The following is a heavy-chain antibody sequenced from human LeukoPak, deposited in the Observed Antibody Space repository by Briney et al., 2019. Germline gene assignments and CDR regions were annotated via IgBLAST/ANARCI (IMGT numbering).Heavy chain of an antibody. CDR1: GYTFTYYG. V-gene: IGHV1-69*13. CDR3: ARVGDIVVVPAAIGISGAFDI. J-gene: IGHJ3*02. D-gene: IGHD2-2*02. Sequence: ASVKVSCRASGYTFTYYGISWVRQAPGQGLEWMGGIIPIFGTANYAQKFQGRVTITADESTSTAYMELSSLRSEDTAVYYCARVGDIVVVPAAIGISGAFDIWGQGTMVTVSS. CDR2: IIPIFGTA.